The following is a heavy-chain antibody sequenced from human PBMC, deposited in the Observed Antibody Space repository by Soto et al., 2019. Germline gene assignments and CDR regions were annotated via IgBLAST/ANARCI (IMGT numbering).Heavy chain of an antibody. CDR1: GFTFSDYY. Sequence: GGSLRLSCAASGFTFSDYYMSWIRQAPGKGLEWVSYISSSGSTIYYADSVKGRFTISRDNAKNSLYLQMNSLRAEDTAVYYCARDYYDSSGYYPYPSGIDYWGQGTLVTVSS. CDR2: ISSSGSTI. D-gene: IGHD3-22*01. V-gene: IGHV3-11*01. CDR3: ARDYYDSSGYYPYPSGIDY. J-gene: IGHJ4*02.